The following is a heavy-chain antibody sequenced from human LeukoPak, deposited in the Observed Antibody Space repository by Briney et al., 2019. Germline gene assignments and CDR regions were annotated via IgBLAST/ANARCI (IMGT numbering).Heavy chain of an antibody. Sequence: PGGSLRLSCAASGFTFSSYSMNWVRQAPGKGLEWVANIKQDGSEKYYVDSVKGRFTISRDNAKNSLYLQMNSLRAEDTAVYYCAREESSSGYFDYWGQGTLVTVSS. D-gene: IGHD6-13*01. V-gene: IGHV3-7*01. J-gene: IGHJ4*02. CDR1: GFTFSSYS. CDR2: IKQDGSEK. CDR3: AREESSSGYFDY.